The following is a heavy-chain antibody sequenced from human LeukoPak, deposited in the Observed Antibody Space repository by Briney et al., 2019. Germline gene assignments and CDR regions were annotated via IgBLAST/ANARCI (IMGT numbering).Heavy chain of an antibody. CDR1: GVTVSSNC. CDR3: ARGDGGPQAWIDP. Sequence: GGSLRLSCAASGVTVSSNCMSWVRQAPGKGLEWVSVIYSDGSAYYADSVKGRFTIARDNSKNTLYLQMNSLRAEDTAVYYCARGDGGPQAWIDPWGQGTLVIVSS. CDR2: IYSDGSA. V-gene: IGHV3-53*01. J-gene: IGHJ5*02. D-gene: IGHD4-23*01.